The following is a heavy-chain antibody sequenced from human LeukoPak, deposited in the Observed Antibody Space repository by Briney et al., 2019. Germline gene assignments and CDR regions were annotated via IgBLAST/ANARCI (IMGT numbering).Heavy chain of an antibody. J-gene: IGHJ2*01. CDR3: AKDRDPRGYCSGGSCYRLYWYFDL. Sequence: GGSLRLSCSASGFTFDDYAMHWVRQAPGKGLEWVSGISWNSGSIGYADSVKGRFTISRDNAKNSLYLQMNSLRAEDTALYYCAKDRDPRGYCSGGSCYRLYWYFDLWGRGTLVTVSS. D-gene: IGHD2-15*01. CDR1: GFTFDDYA. CDR2: ISWNSGSI. V-gene: IGHV3-9*01.